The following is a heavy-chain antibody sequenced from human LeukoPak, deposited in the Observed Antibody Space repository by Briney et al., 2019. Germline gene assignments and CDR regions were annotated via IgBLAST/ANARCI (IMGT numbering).Heavy chain of an antibody. CDR2: IKSKTDGGTT. CDR1: GFTFSNAW. D-gene: IGHD6-13*01. Sequence: GGSLRLSCAASGFTFSNAWMSWVRQAPGKGLEWAGRIKSKTDGGTTDYAAPVKGRFTISRDDSKNTLYLQMNSLKTEDTAVYYCTTAPPGTVAADYWGQGTLVTVSS. J-gene: IGHJ4*02. V-gene: IGHV3-15*01. CDR3: TTAPPGTVAADY.